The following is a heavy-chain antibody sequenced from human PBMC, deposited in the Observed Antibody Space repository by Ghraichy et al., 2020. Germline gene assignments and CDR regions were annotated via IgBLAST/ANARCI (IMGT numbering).Heavy chain of an antibody. CDR1: GFSFISYA. CDR3: ARYRGELERFDY. V-gene: IGHV3-23*01. Sequence: GESLNISCATSGFSFISYAMSWLRQAPGKGLEWVSTLSGNGDTTYHADSVRGRFTVSRDNSQNTLYLQMNSLRPEDTAAYYCARYRGELERFDYWGQGALVTVSS. D-gene: IGHD1-26*01. CDR2: LSGNGDTT. J-gene: IGHJ4*02.